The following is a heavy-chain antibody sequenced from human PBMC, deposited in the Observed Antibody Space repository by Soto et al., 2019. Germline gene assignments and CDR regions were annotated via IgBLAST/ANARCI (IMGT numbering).Heavy chain of an antibody. J-gene: IGHJ5*02. D-gene: IGHD3-3*01. CDR3: ARDYNDFWSDSIGVPANWFDP. Sequence: GGSLRLSCAASGFTFSTYAMHWVRQAPGKGLEWVALISYAGNSKYYADSVKGRFTISRDNSKNTLYLQMNSLRAEDTALYYCARDYNDFWSDSIGVPANWFDPWGQGTLVTVSS. CDR1: GFTFSTYA. CDR2: ISYAGNSK. V-gene: IGHV3-30-3*01.